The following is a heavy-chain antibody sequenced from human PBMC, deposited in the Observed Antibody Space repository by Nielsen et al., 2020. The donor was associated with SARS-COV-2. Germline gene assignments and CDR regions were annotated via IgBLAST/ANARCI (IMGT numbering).Heavy chain of an antibody. V-gene: IGHV5-51*01. CDR3: ASQNNTYYYGQAFDI. D-gene: IGHD3-10*01. Sequence: KVSCKGSGYSFTNYWIGWVRQMPGKGLEWMGIIYPGDSDTRYSPSFQGQVTISADKSISTAYLQWSSLKASDTAMYYCASQNNTYYYGQAFDIWGQGTMVTVSS. CDR2: IYPGDSDT. J-gene: IGHJ3*02. CDR1: GYSFTNYW.